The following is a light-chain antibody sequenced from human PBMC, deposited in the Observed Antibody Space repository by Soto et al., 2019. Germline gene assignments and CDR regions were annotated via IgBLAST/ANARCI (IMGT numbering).Light chain of an antibody. CDR3: QQYGGSTRF. Sequence: EIVLTQSPVTLSVSPGERATLSCRASQSLSSNSLAWYQQKPGQAPRLLIFGTSRRATAIPDRFSGSGSGTDFTLTISRLEPEDFAVYYCQQYGGSTRFFGGGTKVETK. J-gene: IGKJ4*01. CDR2: GTS. V-gene: IGKV3-20*01. CDR1: QSLSSNS.